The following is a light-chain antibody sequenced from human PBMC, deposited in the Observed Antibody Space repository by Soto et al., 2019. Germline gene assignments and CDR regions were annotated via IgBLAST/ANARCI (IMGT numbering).Light chain of an antibody. V-gene: IGLV2-14*01. CDR2: EVT. J-gene: IGLJ3*02. CDR1: SSDLGTYNY. Sequence: QSSLTQPASVSGSPGQSITISCTGSSSDLGTYNYVSWYQLHPGKAPKLMIYEVTNRPSGVSNRFSGSKSGNTASLTISGLSPEDEADYFCSSYTGTSTLWVFGGGTKHRP. CDR3: SSYTGTSTLWV.